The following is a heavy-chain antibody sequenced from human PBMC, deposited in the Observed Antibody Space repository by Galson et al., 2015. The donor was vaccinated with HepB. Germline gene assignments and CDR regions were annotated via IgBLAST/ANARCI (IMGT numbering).Heavy chain of an antibody. CDR2: IYYSGST. CDR3: ARVGCEYQLLCGVEGWFDP. V-gene: IGHV4-59*01. D-gene: IGHD2-2*01. J-gene: IGHJ5*02. CDR1: GGSISSYY. Sequence: SETLSLTCTVSGGSISSYYWSWIRQPPGKGLEWIGYIYYSGSTNYNPSLKSRVTISVDTSKNQFSLKLSSVTAADTAVYYCARVGCEYQLLCGVEGWFDPWGQGTLVTVSS.